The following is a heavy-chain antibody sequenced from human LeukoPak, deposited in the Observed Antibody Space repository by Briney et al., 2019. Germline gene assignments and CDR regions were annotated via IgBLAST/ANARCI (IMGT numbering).Heavy chain of an antibody. CDR2: ISSRGTTI. D-gene: IGHD4-17*01. CDR3: ARQRFFGDYAGDF. J-gene: IGHJ4*02. Sequence: PGGSLRLSCAASGFTFSNYEMNWVRQAPGKGLERVSYISSRGTTIYYADSVKGRFTISRDNARNSLYLQMNSLRAEDTAVYYCARQRFFGDYAGDFWGQGTLVTVSS. V-gene: IGHV3-48*03. CDR1: GFTFSNYE.